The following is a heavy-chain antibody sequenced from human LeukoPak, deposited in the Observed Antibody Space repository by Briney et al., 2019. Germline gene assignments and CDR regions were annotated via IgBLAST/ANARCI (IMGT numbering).Heavy chain of an antibody. D-gene: IGHD3-22*01. CDR1: GGSISSSSYY. Sequence: PSETLSLTCTVSGGSISSSSYYWGWIRQPPGKGLEWIGSIYYSGSTYYNPSLKSRVTISVDTSKNQFSLKLSSVTAADTAVYYCAPAGNYYDSSGYYSFFDYWGQGTMVTVSS. J-gene: IGHJ4*03. CDR2: IYYSGST. CDR3: APAGNYYDSSGYYSFFDY. V-gene: IGHV4-39*07.